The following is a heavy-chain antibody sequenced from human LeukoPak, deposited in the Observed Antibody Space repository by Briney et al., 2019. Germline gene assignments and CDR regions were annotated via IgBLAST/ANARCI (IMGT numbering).Heavy chain of an antibody. CDR1: GFTFSSYG. V-gene: IGHV3-30*18. D-gene: IGHD3-10*01. J-gene: IGHJ4*02. Sequence: PGRSLRLSCAASGFTFSSYGMHWVRQAPGKGLEWVAVISYDGSNKYYADSVKGRFTISRDNSKNTLYLQMNSLRAEDTAVYYCAKAFNYYGSGSPDYWGQGTLVTVSS. CDR3: AKAFNYYGSGSPDY. CDR2: ISYDGSNK.